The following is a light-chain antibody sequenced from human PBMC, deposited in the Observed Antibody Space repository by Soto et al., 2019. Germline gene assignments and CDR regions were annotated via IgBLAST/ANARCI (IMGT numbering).Light chain of an antibody. J-gene: IGKJ5*01. CDR3: QQRSNLIT. V-gene: IGKV3D-20*02. CDR2: GAS. CDR1: QSVSNNY. Sequence: EILLPQYPGNLYLSPGERATLSCRASQSVSNNYLAWYPQKPGQAPRLLIYGASNRATGIPDRFSGGGSGKDFTLTISSLAPEDFAFDDCQQRSNLITFGQGTRLEIK.